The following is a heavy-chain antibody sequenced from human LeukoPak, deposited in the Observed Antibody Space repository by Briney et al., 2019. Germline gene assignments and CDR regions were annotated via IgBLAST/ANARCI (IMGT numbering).Heavy chain of an antibody. CDR3: AGSHIRGALAY. CDR2: IYSGGSI. Sequence: GGSLRLSCAPSGLTVSYNYMSWVRQAPGKGLEWVSVIYSGGSIYYADSVKGRFTISRDNSRNTLYLQLNRLRAEDTAVYYCAGSHIRGALAYWGQGTLVAVSS. CDR1: GLTVSYNY. J-gene: IGHJ4*02. V-gene: IGHV3-53*01. D-gene: IGHD3-10*01.